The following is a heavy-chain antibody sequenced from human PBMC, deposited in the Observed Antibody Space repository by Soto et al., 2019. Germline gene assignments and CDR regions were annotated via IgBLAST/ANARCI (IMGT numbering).Heavy chain of an antibody. V-gene: IGHV4-61*01. CDR3: ARDSRYCSSTSCYPRDSYYYYGMDV. J-gene: IGHJ6*02. D-gene: IGHD2-2*01. CDR1: GGSVSSGSYY. CDR2: IYYSGST. Sequence: ASETLSLTCTVSGGSVSSGSYYWSWIRQPPGKGLEWIGYIYYSGSTNYNPSLKSRVTISVDTSKNQFSLKLSSVTAADTAVYYCARDSRYCSSTSCYPRDSYYYYGMDVWGQGTTVTVSS.